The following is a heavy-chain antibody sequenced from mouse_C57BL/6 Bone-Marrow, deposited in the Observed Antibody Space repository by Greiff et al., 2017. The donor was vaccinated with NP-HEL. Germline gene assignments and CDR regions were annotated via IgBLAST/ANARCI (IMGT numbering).Heavy chain of an antibody. J-gene: IGHJ2*01. Sequence: VQLQQSGAELAKPGASVKLSCKASGYTFTSYWMHWVKQRPGQGLEWIGYINPSSGYTKYNQKFKDKATLTADKSSNTAYMHLSSLPHEDSAVYFFAIRFKAPVFDYGGHGTTLTVSS. CDR2: INPSSGYT. V-gene: IGHV1-7*01. CDR3: AIRFKAPVFDY. CDR1: GYTFTSYW. D-gene: IGHD2-12*01.